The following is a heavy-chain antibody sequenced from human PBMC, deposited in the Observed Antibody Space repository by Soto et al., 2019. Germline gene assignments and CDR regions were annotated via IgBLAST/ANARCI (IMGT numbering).Heavy chain of an antibody. CDR1: GGTFSTYR. CDR3: SIGSWSAETFDV. CDR2: IIPMLTVR. J-gene: IGHJ3*01. D-gene: IGHD2-2*01. V-gene: IGHV1-69*02. Sequence: QVHLVQSGAEVKKPGSSVKVSCTAAGGTFSTYRLIWVRQAPGQGLEWMGRIIPMLTVRNSAQKFQGRVTLTADKSTSTAFMELTSLRSDDTAVYYCSIGSWSAETFDVWGQGTMVTVSS.